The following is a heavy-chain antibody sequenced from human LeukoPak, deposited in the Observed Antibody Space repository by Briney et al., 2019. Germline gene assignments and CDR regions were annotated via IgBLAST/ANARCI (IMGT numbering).Heavy chain of an antibody. J-gene: IGHJ5*02. CDR1: GGSISSYY. D-gene: IGHD6-13*01. Sequence: SETLSLTCSVSGGSISSYYWSWIRHPPGKGLEWIGYIYYSGSTNYNPSLKSRVTISVDTSKNQFSLKLSSVTAADTAVYYCARGGSSSWINWFDPWGQGTLVTVSS. V-gene: IGHV4-59*01. CDR2: IYYSGST. CDR3: ARGGSSSWINWFDP.